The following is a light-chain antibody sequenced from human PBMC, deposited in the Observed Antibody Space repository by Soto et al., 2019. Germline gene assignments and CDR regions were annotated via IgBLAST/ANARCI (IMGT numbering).Light chain of an antibody. V-gene: IGLV2-14*01. CDR2: EVS. J-gene: IGLJ3*02. CDR1: SSDVGGYNY. CDR3: TSYTNSGTLV. Sequence: QSVLTQPGSVSGSPGQSITISCTGTSSDVGGYNYVSWFQQHPDKAPTLVVYEVSNRPSGVSNRFSGSKSGNAASLTIFGLQAEDEADYYCTSYTNSGTLVFGGGTKVTVL.